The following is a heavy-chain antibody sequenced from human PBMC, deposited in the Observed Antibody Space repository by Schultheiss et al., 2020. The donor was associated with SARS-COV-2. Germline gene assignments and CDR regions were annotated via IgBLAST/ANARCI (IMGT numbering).Heavy chain of an antibody. Sequence: SETLSLTCAVSGGSISSGGYSWSWIRQPPGKGLEWIGYIYHTGSTYYNPSLKSRVTISVDRSKNQFSLRLSSVTAADTAAYYCARDLGGDYDYWGQGTLVTVSS. J-gene: IGHJ4*02. CDR2: IYHTGST. V-gene: IGHV4-30-2*01. D-gene: IGHD4-17*01. CDR3: ARDLGGDYDY. CDR1: GGSISSGGYS.